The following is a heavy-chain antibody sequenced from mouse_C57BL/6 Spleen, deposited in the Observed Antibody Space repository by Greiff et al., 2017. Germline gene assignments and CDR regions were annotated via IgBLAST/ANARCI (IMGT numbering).Heavy chain of an antibody. CDR1: GYSFTDYN. CDR2: INPNYGTT. D-gene: IGHD1-1*01. J-gene: IGHJ3*01. CDR3: ARGGYYGSSYGFAY. V-gene: IGHV1-39*01. Sequence: VQLQQSGPELVKPGASVKISCKASGYSFTDYNMNWVKQSNGKSLEWIGVINPNYGTTSYNQQFKGKATLTVDQSSSTAYMQLNSLTSEDSAVYYCARGGYYGSSYGFAYWGQGTLDTVSA.